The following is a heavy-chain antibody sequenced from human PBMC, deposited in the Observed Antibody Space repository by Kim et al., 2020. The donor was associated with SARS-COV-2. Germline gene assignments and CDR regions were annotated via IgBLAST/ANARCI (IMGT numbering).Heavy chain of an antibody. J-gene: IGHJ4*02. V-gene: IGHV5-10-1*01. CDR3: ARHVAAYSSSSDY. D-gene: IGHD6-6*01. CDR1: GYSFTSYW. Sequence: GESLKISCKGSGYSFTSYWISWVRQMPGKGLEWMGRIDPSDSYTNYSPSFQGHVTISADKSISTAYLQWSSLKASDTAMYYCARHVAAYSSSSDYCGQGTLVTVSS. CDR2: IDPSDSYT.